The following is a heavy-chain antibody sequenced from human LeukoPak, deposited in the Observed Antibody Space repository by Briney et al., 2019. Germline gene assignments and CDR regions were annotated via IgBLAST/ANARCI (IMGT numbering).Heavy chain of an antibody. Sequence: SETLSLTCTVSGGSISSSSYYWGWIRQPPGKGLEWIGSIYYSGSTYYNPSLKSRVTISVDTSKNQFSLKLSSVTAADTAVYYCARGGGYNWSAPGGQETLVTVSS. V-gene: IGHV4-39*01. CDR2: IYYSGST. D-gene: IGHD3-16*01. J-gene: IGHJ5*02. CDR3: ARGGGYNWSAP. CDR1: GGSISSSSYY.